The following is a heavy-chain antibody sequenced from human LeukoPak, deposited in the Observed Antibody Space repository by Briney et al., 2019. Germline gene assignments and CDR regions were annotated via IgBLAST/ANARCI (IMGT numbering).Heavy chain of an antibody. CDR3: ARSYYDFWSGYFFDY. Sequence: SETLSLTCTVSGGSISSYYWSWIRQPAGKGLEWVGRIYTSGSTNYNPSLKSRVTMSVDTSKNQFSLKLSSVTAADTAVYYCARSYYDFWSGYFFDYWGQGTLVTVSS. CDR2: IYTSGST. D-gene: IGHD3-3*01. J-gene: IGHJ4*02. V-gene: IGHV4-4*07. CDR1: GGSISSYY.